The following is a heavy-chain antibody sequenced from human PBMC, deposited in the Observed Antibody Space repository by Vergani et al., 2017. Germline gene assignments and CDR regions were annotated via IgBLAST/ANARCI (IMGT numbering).Heavy chain of an antibody. Sequence: QVTLKESGPVLVKPTETLTLTCTVSGFSLSNARMGVSWIRQPPGKALEWLAHIFSNDEKSYSTSLKSRLTISKDTSKSQVVLTMTTMDPVDTATYYCARIRWDCSGGSCDSPKLRDYYCGRDVWGQGTTVTVSS. CDR3: ARIRWDCSGGSCDSPKLRDYYCGRDV. D-gene: IGHD2-15*01. CDR1: GFSLSNARMG. J-gene: IGHJ6*02. CDR2: IFSNDEK. V-gene: IGHV2-26*01.